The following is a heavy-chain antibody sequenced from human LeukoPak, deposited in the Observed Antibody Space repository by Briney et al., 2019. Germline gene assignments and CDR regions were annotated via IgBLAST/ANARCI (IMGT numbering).Heavy chain of an antibody. CDR3: ARDLLWELLRGGYYYGMDV. J-gene: IGHJ6*02. CDR2: ISAYNGNT. V-gene: IGHV1-18*01. Sequence: GSVKVSCKASGYTFTSYGISWVRQAPGQGLEWMGWISAYNGNTNYAQKLQGRVTMTTDTSTSTAYMELRSLRSDDTAVYYCARDLLWELLRGGYYYGMDVWGQGTTVTVSS. CDR1: GYTFTSYG. D-gene: IGHD1-26*01.